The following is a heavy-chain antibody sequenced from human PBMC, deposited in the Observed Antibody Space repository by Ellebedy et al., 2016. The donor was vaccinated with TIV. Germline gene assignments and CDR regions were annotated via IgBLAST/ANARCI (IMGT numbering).Heavy chain of an antibody. J-gene: IGHJ4*02. CDR2: INPSGGST. CDR3: ARERNTMAQFDY. Sequence: ASVKVSXXASGYTFTSYYMHWVRQAPGQGLEWMGIINPSGGSTSYAQKLQGRVTMTTDTSTSTAYMELRSLRSDDTAVYYCARERNTMAQFDYWGQGTLVTVSS. D-gene: IGHD3-10*01. V-gene: IGHV1-46*01. CDR1: GYTFTSYY.